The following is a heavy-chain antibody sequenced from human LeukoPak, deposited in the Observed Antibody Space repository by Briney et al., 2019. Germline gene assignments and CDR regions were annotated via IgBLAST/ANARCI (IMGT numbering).Heavy chain of an antibody. J-gene: IGHJ4*02. V-gene: IGHV3-48*03. Sequence: PGGSLRLSCAASGLTFSSYEMNWVRQAPGKGLEWVSYISSSGSSIYYADSVKGRFTISRDNAKKSLYLQMHSLRAEDTAVYYCARANYYDISGYDYWGQGTLVTVSS. CDR1: GLTFSSYE. D-gene: IGHD3-22*01. CDR2: ISSSGSSI. CDR3: ARANYYDISGYDY.